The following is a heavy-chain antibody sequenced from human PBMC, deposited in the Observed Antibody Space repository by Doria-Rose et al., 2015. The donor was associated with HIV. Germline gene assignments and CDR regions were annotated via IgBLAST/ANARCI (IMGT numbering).Heavy chain of an antibody. CDR3: ARIKSSRWYHKYYFDF. V-gene: IGHV2-26*01. Sequence: QITLKESGPVLVKPTETLTLTCTVSGVSLSSPGMGVSWIRQPPLKALEWLAQTYSDDERSYKTSLKSRLNISGGTSKSQVVLTMTDMDPVDTATYYCARIKSSRWYHKYYFDFWGQGTLVIVSA. D-gene: IGHD6-13*01. CDR1: GVSLSSPGMG. CDR2: TYSDDER. J-gene: IGHJ4*02.